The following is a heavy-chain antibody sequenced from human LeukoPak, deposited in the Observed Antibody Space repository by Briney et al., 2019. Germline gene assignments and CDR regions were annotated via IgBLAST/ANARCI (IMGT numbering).Heavy chain of an antibody. V-gene: IGHV1-2*02. CDR1: GYTFTGYY. CDR3: ARHRVVPAAAGDNWFDP. CDR2: INPNSGGT. Sequence: ASVKVSCKASGYTFTGYYMHWVRQAPGQGLEWMGWINPNSGGTNYAQKFQGRVTMTRDTSISTAYMELSRLRSDDTAVYYCARHRVVPAAAGDNWFDPWGQGTLVTVSS. J-gene: IGHJ5*02. D-gene: IGHD2-2*01.